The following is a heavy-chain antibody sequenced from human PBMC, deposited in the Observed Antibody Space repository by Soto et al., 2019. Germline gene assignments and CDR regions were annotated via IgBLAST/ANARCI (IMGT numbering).Heavy chain of an antibody. J-gene: IGHJ4*02. V-gene: IGHV3-30*18. Sequence: QVQLVESGGGVVQPGRSLRLSCAASGFTFSNFGMHWVRQAPGKGLEWVALLSFDGSNRYYADSLKGRFTISRDNSRNTLYLQMNSLRPEDTAVYYCAKDGMPDYDSSGYYFDYWGQGTLVTVSS. CDR2: LSFDGSNR. D-gene: IGHD3-22*01. CDR3: AKDGMPDYDSSGYYFDY. CDR1: GFTFSNFG.